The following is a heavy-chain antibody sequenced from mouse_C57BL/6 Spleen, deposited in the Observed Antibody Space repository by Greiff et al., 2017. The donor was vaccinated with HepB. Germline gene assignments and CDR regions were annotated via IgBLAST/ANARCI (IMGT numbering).Heavy chain of an antibody. CDR1: GFTFSDYG. D-gene: IGHD1-1*01. J-gene: IGHJ2*01. V-gene: IGHV5-17*01. CDR2: ISSGSSTI. Sequence: EVKLVESGGGLVKPGGSLKLSCAASGFTFSDYGIHWVRQAPEKGLEWVAYISSGSSTIYYADTVKGRFTISRDNAKNTLFLQMTSLRSEDTAMYYCARNEGLLLDYWGQGTTLTVSS. CDR3: ARNEGLLLDY.